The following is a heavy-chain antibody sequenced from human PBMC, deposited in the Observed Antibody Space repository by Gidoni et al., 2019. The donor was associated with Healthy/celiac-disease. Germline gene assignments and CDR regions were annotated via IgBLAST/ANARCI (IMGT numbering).Heavy chain of an antibody. D-gene: IGHD1-26*01. CDR1: GFTFSSYA. CDR3: ARPEERWELHLGDY. Sequence: QVQLVESGGGVVQPGRSLRLSCAASGFTFSSYAMHGVRQAPGKGLEWGAVISYDGSNKYYADSVKGRFTISRDNSKNTLYLQMNSLRAEDTAVYYCARPEERWELHLGDYWGQGTLVTVSS. CDR2: ISYDGSNK. V-gene: IGHV3-30-3*01. J-gene: IGHJ4*02.